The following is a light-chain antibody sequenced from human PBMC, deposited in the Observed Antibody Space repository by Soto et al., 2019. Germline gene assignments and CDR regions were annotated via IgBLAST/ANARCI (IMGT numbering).Light chain of an antibody. Sequence: EIVLTQSPATLSSFPGDRVTLSCRASQAVNTRLAWYQHKPGQAPRLLIYLASNRAAGVPARFSGSGSGTDFTLTISDVEPEDFAVYYCHQRQSRPRTFGQGTKVDIK. J-gene: IGKJ1*01. CDR2: LAS. V-gene: IGKV3-11*01. CDR1: QAVNTR. CDR3: HQRQSRPRT.